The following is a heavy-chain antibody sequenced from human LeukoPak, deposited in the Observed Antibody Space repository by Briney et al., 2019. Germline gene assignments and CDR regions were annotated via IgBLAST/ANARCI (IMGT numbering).Heavy chain of an antibody. CDR3: AKDYASRGIAVAPGI. J-gene: IGHJ3*02. Sequence: PGGSLRLSCAASGFTFSSYAMSWVRQAPGKGLEWVSAISGSGGSTYYADSVKRRFTISRDNSKNTLYLQMNGMTAEGTAVYYCAKDYASRGIAVAPGIWGQGTMVTVSS. V-gene: IGHV3-23*01. CDR1: GFTFSSYA. CDR2: ISGSGGST. D-gene: IGHD6-19*01.